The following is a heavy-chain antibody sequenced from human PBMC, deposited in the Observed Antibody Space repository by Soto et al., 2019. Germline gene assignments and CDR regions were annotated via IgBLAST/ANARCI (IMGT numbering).Heavy chain of an antibody. D-gene: IGHD4-17*01. CDR1: GGSISSYY. J-gene: IGHJ6*03. CDR2: IYYSGGT. Sequence: QVQLQESGPGLVKPSETLSLTCTVSGGSISSYYWSWIRQPPGKGLEWIGYIYYSGGTNYDPSLTGRVTISVDTSKNQFSLQLSSVTAADTAVYYCARRNRRGYGRRGYYYYMDVWGKGTTVTVSS. CDR3: ARRNRRGYGRRGYYYYMDV. V-gene: IGHV4-59*08.